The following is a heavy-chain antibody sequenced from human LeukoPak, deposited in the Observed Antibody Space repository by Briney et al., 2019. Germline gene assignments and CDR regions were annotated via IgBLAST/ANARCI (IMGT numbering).Heavy chain of an antibody. CDR1: GGSFSGYY. V-gene: IGHV4-34*01. J-gene: IGHJ4*02. D-gene: IGHD5-18*01. Sequence: SETLSLTCAVYGGSFSGYYWSWIRQPPGKGLEWIGEINHSGSTNYNPSLKSRVTISVGTSKNQFSLKLSSVTAADTAVYYCARGRAWIQLLFDYWGQGTLVTVSS. CDR2: INHSGST. CDR3: ARGRAWIQLLFDY.